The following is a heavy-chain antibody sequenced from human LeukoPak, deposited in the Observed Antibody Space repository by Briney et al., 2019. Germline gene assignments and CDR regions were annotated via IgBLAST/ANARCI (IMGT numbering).Heavy chain of an antibody. J-gene: IGHJ5*02. CDR3: ATKGIAVAGNRGNWFDP. Sequence: SETLSLTCAVYGGSFSGYYWSWIRQPPGKGLEWIGEINHSGSTNYNPSLKSRVTISVDTSKNQFSLKLSSVTAADTAVYYCATKGIAVAGNRGNWFDPWGQGTLVTVSS. D-gene: IGHD6-19*01. CDR1: GGSFSGYY. V-gene: IGHV4-34*01. CDR2: INHSGST.